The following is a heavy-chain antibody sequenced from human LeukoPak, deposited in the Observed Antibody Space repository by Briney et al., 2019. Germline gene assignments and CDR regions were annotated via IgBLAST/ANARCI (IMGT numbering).Heavy chain of an antibody. CDR1: GFTFSSYA. CDR3: ARGAAAGHFDY. J-gene: IGHJ4*02. V-gene: IGHV3-23*01. D-gene: IGHD6-13*01. Sequence: GGSLRLSCAASGFTFSSYAMSWVRQAPGKGLEWVSAISGSGGSTYYADSVKGRFTISRDNAKNSLYLQMNSLRAEDTAVYYCARGAAAGHFDYWGQGTLVTVSS. CDR2: ISGSGGST.